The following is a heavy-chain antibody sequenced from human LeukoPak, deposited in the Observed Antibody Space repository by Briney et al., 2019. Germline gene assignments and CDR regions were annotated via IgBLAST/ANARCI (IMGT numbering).Heavy chain of an antibody. CDR1: GGSISSGRYY. CDR3: ARQTYTSGWYPYFQQ. J-gene: IGHJ1*01. Sequence: KPSETLSLTCTVAGGSISSGRYYWGWIRQPPGKGREWIGYIFFSTSNYYNPYLKSRLTRSVATSKNQCTLKWKSVTAAATAVHYCARQTYTSGWYPYFQQWGQGTLVTVSS. CDR2: IFFSTSN. V-gene: IGHV4-39*01. D-gene: IGHD6-19*01.